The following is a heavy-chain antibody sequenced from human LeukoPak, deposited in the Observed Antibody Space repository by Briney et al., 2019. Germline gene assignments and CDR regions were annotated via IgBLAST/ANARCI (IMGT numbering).Heavy chain of an antibody. CDR2: IDPSDSYT. V-gene: IGHV5-10-1*01. CDR3: ASQIAAAAFDI. J-gene: IGHJ3*02. CDR1: GYSFTSYW. D-gene: IGHD6-13*01. Sequence: GEPLNISCKGSGYSFTSYWISWVRQMPGKGLEWMGRIDPSDSYTNYSPSFQGHVTISADKSISTAYLQWSSLKASDTAMYYCASQIAAAAFDIWGQGTMVTVSS.